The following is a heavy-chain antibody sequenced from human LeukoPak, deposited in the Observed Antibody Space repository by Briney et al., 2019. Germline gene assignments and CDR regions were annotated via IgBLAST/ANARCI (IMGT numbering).Heavy chain of an antibody. CDR2: ISYDGSNK. CDR3: ARDPGTYGDYAKFDY. V-gene: IGHV3-30*04. Sequence: GGSLRLSCAAPGFTFSSYAMHWVRQAPGKGLEWVAVISYDGSNKYYADSVKGRFTISRDNSKNTLYLQMNSLRAEDTAVYYCARDPGTYGDYAKFDYWGQGTLVTVSS. J-gene: IGHJ4*02. D-gene: IGHD4-17*01. CDR1: GFTFSSYA.